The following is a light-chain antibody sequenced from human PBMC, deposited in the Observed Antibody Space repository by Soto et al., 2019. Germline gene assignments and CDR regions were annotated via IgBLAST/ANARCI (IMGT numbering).Light chain of an antibody. J-gene: IGKJ4*01. CDR1: QDIGNL. CDR3: QQADSFRLT. V-gene: IGKV1-12*01. Sequence: DIQMTQSPSSVAASVGDRFIRTCRASQDIGNLLAWYQQKPGKAPKLLIYFGSNLQSGVPSRFSGSGSGTDFTLTISSLQPEDLATYYCQQADSFRLTFGRGTKVDIK. CDR2: FGS.